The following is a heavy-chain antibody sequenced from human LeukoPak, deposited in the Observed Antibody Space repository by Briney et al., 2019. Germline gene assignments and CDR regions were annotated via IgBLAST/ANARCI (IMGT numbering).Heavy chain of an antibody. CDR2: IYYSGST. J-gene: IGHJ5*02. CDR1: GGSISSYY. V-gene: IGHV4-59*01. Sequence: SETLSLTCTVSGGSISSYYWSWIRQPPGKGLEWIGYIYYSGSTNYNPSLKSRVTISVDTSKNQFSLKLSSVTAADTAVYYCAGGGPSSSSWYWFDPWGQGTLVTVSS. D-gene: IGHD6-13*01. CDR3: AGGGPSSSSWYWFDP.